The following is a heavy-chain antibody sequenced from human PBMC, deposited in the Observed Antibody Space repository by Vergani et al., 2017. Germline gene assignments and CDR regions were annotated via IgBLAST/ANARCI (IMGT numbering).Heavy chain of an antibody. J-gene: IGHJ3*02. Sequence: QVQLVQSGAEVKKPGASVKVSCKVSGYTLTELSMHWVRQAPGQGLEWMGWINPNSGGTNYAQKFQGRVTMTRDTSISTAYMELSRLRSDDTAVYYCARSGLERRGRVRAFDIWGQGTMVTVSS. CDR2: INPNSGGT. V-gene: IGHV1-2*02. CDR3: ARSGLERRGRVRAFDI. D-gene: IGHD1-1*01. CDR1: GYTLTELS.